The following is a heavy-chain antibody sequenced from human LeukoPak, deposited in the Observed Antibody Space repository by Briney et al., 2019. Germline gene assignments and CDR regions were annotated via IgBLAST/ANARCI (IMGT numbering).Heavy chain of an antibody. J-gene: IGHJ6*03. CDR2: IRYDGSNK. V-gene: IGHV3-30*02. D-gene: IGHD3-10*01. CDR3: AKDAAYYGSGTDYMDV. Sequence: GGSLRLSCAASGFTFSSYGMHWVRQAPGKGLEWVAFIRYDGSNKYYADSVKGRFTISRDNSKNTLYLQMNSLRAEDTAVYHCAKDAAYYGSGTDYMDVWGKGTTVTISS. CDR1: GFTFSSYG.